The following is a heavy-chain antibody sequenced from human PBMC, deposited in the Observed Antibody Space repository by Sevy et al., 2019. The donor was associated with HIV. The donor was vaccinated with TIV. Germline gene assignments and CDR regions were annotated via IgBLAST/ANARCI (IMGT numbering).Heavy chain of an antibody. J-gene: IGHJ6*02. Sequence: ASVKVSSKASGYTFTGYYMHWVRQAPGQGLEWMGRINPNSGGTNYALKFQGRVTMTRDTSISTAYMELSRLRSDDTAVYYCARDQVAAAGPPYGMDVWGQGTTVTVSS. CDR1: GYTFTGYY. V-gene: IGHV1-2*06. CDR2: INPNSGGT. CDR3: ARDQVAAAGPPYGMDV. D-gene: IGHD6-13*01.